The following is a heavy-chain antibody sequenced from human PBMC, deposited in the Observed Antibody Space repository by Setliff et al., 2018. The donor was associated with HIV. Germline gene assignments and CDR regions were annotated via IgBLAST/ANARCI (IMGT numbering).Heavy chain of an antibody. CDR1: GGSISSYY. V-gene: IGHV4-59*13. CDR3: ARGRVTLNGVAAGHHYMDV. CDR2: VYYTGST. J-gene: IGHJ6*03. D-gene: IGHD3-3*01. Sequence: SETLSLTCTVSGGSISSYYWSWIRQSPGKGLEWIGSVYYTGSTNYNPSLESRVTMSVDTSKNQFSLRLMSLTAADTAIYYCARGRVTLNGVAAGHHYMDVWGKGNTVTVTS.